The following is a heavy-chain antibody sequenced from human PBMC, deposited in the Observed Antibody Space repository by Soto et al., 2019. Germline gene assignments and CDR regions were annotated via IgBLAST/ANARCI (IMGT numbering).Heavy chain of an antibody. CDR2: IYPGDSDA. CDR1: GYNFATYW. V-gene: IGHV5-51*01. Sequence: GESLKISCKASGYNFATYWIAWVRQMPEKGLEYMGIIYPGDSDARYSPSFQGQVTFSADKSISTAYLQWSSLTASDTAIYYCARHGFYGDYASNYFDPWGQGTLVTVSS. D-gene: IGHD4-17*01. CDR3: ARHGFYGDYASNYFDP. J-gene: IGHJ5*02.